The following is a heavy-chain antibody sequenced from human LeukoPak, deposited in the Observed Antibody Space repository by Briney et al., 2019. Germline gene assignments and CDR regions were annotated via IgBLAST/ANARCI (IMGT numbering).Heavy chain of an antibody. D-gene: IGHD3-16*01. CDR1: GFTFSSYE. Sequence: PGGTLRLSCAASGFTFSSYEMNWVRQAPGKGLEWVSHISSSGSTIYYADSVKGRFTISRDNAKNSLYLQMNSLRAEDTAVYYCAREMWGDFWYFNLWARGTLVTVSS. J-gene: IGHJ2*01. CDR2: ISSSGSTI. CDR3: AREMWGDFWYFNL. V-gene: IGHV3-48*03.